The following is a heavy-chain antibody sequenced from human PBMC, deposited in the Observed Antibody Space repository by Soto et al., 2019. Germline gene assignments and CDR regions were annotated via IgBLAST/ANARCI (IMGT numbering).Heavy chain of an antibody. CDR1: GGTFSSYT. J-gene: IGHJ6*03. V-gene: IGHV1-69*02. CDR2: IIPILGIA. CDR3: ARCPYAGVDTDYYYMDV. D-gene: IGHD3-10*01. Sequence: SVKVSCKASGGTFSSYTISWVRQAPGQGLEWMGRIIPILGIANYAQKFQGRVTITADKSTSTAYMELSSLRSEDTAVYYCARCPYAGVDTDYYYMDVWGKGTTVTVSS.